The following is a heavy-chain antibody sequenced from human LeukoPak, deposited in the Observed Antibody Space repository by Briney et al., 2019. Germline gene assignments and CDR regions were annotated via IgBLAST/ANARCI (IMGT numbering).Heavy chain of an antibody. V-gene: IGHV4-34*01. J-gene: IGHJ6*03. CDR3: ARVYYDSSGYYHYYYYYYMDV. CDR1: GGSFSGYY. CDR2: INHSGST. Sequence: SETLSLTCAVYGGSFSGYYWSWIRHPPGKGLEWIGEINHSGSTNYNPSLKSRVTISVDTSKNQFSLKLSSVTAAGTAVYYCARVYYDSSGYYHYYYYYYMDVWGKGTTVTVSS. D-gene: IGHD3-22*01.